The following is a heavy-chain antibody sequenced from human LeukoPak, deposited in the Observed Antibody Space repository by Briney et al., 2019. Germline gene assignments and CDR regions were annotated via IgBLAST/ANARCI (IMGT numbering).Heavy chain of an antibody. J-gene: IGHJ6*02. CDR2: IYSGGST. CDR1: GFTVSSNY. Sequence: GGSLRLSCAASGFTVSSNYMSWVRQAPGKGLEWVSVIYSGGSTYYADSVKGRYTISRDNSKNTLYLQMNSLRAEDTAVYYCERDRVYYFLTVYPTNYYSGRDVGAKGP. CDR3: ERDRVYYFLTVYPTNYYSGRDV. V-gene: IGHV3-53*01. D-gene: IGHD3-9*01.